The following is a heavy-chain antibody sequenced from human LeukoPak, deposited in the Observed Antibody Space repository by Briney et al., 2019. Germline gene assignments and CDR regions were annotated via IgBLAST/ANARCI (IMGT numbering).Heavy chain of an antibody. CDR2: ISWNSGSI. V-gene: IGHV3-9*01. J-gene: IGHJ4*02. Sequence: PGRSLRLSCAASGFTFDDYAMHWVRQAPGKGLEWVSGISWNSGSIGYADSVKGRFTISRDNSKNTLYLQMNSLRAEDTAVYYCGKDHIPLELPCDFWGQGTLVTVSS. D-gene: IGHD1-7*01. CDR1: GFTFDDYA. CDR3: GKDHIPLELPCDF.